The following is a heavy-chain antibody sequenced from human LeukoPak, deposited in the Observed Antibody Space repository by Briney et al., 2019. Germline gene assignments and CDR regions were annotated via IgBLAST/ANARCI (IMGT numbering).Heavy chain of an antibody. CDR2: ISGSGGST. CDR1: GFTFDDYG. D-gene: IGHD6-19*01. CDR3: AKDTKQCLFWYFDY. J-gene: IGHJ4*02. Sequence: GGSLRLSCAASGFTFDDYGMSWVRQAPGKGLEWVSAISGSGGSTYYADSVKGRFTISRDNSKNTLYLQMNSLRDEDTAVYYCAKDTKQCLFWYFDYWGQGTLVTVSS. V-gene: IGHV3-23*01.